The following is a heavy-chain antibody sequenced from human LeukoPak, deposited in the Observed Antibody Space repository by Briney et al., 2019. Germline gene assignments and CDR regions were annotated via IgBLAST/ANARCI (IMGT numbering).Heavy chain of an antibody. V-gene: IGHV1-18*01. J-gene: IGHJ4*02. CDR3: AREGLGELTLDC. CDR1: GYTFITSG. Sequence: GASVKVSCKASGYTFITSGITWVRQAPGHGLKWMGWISPFNGKTRFAEEFQDRLTMTTDTPTRTAYMVLRSLRSDDTAVYYCAREGLGELTLDCWGQGTLVTVSS. D-gene: IGHD3-16*01. CDR2: ISPFNGKT.